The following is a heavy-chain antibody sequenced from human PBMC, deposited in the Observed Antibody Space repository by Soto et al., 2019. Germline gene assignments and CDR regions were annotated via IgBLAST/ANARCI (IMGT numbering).Heavy chain of an antibody. V-gene: IGHV4-31*02. D-gene: IGHD2-15*01. CDR2: IYYSGST. Sequence: SETLSLNCSVSRGSISSGGYYWSWIRQQPGKGLEWIGYIYYSGSTYYNPSLKSRVTISVDTSKNQFSLKLSSVTAADTAVYYCASMGSGGSCYSSCDWFDPWGQGTLVTVSS. J-gene: IGHJ5*02. CDR3: ASMGSGGSCYSSCDWFDP. CDR1: RGSISSGGYY.